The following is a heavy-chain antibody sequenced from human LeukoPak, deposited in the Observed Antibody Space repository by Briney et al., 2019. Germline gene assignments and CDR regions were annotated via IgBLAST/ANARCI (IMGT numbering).Heavy chain of an antibody. Sequence: GGSLRLSRAASGFTFSSYAMSWVRQAPGKGLEWVSAISGSGGSTYYADSVKGRFTIPRDNSKNTLYLQMNSLRAEDTAVYYCAKDTDYGDYAHLGYWGQGTLVTVSS. J-gene: IGHJ4*02. CDR1: GFTFSSYA. CDR2: ISGSGGST. D-gene: IGHD4-17*01. CDR3: AKDTDYGDYAHLGY. V-gene: IGHV3-23*01.